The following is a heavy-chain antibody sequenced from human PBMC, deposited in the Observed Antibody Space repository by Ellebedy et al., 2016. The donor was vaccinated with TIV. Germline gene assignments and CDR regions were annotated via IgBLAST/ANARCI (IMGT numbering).Heavy chain of an antibody. CDR2: IDIGATTI. J-gene: IGHJ5*02. CDR3: ARGPPLFDP. Sequence: GESLKISCAASGFTFRDYTMNWVRQAPGKGLEWVSYIDIGATTIYYADSVKGRFTISRDNAKNSLFLQMNSLRADDTAVYYCARGPPLFDPWGQGTLVTVFS. V-gene: IGHV3-48*04. CDR1: GFTFRDYT.